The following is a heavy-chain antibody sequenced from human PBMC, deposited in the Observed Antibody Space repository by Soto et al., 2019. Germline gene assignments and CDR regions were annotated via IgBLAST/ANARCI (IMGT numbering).Heavy chain of an antibody. CDR1: GFTFSDYY. CDR2: ISSSGSTI. V-gene: IGHV3-11*01. D-gene: IGHD3-22*01. Sequence: GGSLRLSCAASGFTFSDYYMSWIRQAPGKGLEWVSYISSSGSTIYYADSVKGRFTISRDNAKNSLYLQMNSLRAEDTAVYYCARSHLYYDSSGDPDYWGQGTLVSVSS. J-gene: IGHJ4*02. CDR3: ARSHLYYDSSGDPDY.